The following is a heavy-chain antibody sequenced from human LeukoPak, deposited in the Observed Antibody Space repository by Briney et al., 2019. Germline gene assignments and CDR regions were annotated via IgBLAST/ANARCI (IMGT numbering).Heavy chain of an antibody. CDR1: GGTFSSYA. J-gene: IGHJ6*03. Sequence: ASVKVSCKASGGTFSSYAISWVRQAPGQGLEWMGGIIPIFGTANYAQKFQGRVTITADKSTSTAYMELSSLRSEDTAVYYCAREGYDMLTGDPFYLGYYYMDVWGKGTTVTVSS. V-gene: IGHV1-69*06. CDR2: IIPIFGTA. D-gene: IGHD3-9*01. CDR3: AREGYDMLTGDPFYLGYYYMDV.